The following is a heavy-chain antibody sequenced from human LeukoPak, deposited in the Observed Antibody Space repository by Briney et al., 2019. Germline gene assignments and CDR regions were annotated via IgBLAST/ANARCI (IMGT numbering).Heavy chain of an antibody. Sequence: GGSLRLSCAASGFAFSDSWMTWIRQAPGKGLEWVAFIKGDGSAKEYVDSVKGRFTISRDNAKNSLFLQMNSLRAEDTAVYYCARDRGWIQHDIWGQGTMVTVSS. J-gene: IGHJ3*02. V-gene: IGHV3-7*01. CDR1: GFAFSDSW. CDR2: IKGDGSAK. CDR3: ARDRGWIQHDI. D-gene: IGHD5-18*01.